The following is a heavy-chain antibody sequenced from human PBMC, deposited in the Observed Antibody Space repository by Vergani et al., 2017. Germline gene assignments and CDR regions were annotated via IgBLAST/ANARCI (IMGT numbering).Heavy chain of an antibody. D-gene: IGHD5-18*01. CDR2: ISSSSSYI. Sequence: EVQLVESGGGLVKPGGSLRLSCAASGFTFSSYSMNWVRQAPGKGLEWVSSISSSSSYIYYADSVKGRFTIARDNAKNSLYLQMNSLRADDTAVYYFARGLYSYGHGMAFDIWGQGTMVTVSS. CDR3: ARGLYSYGHGMAFDI. V-gene: IGHV3-21*01. CDR1: GFTFSSYS. J-gene: IGHJ3*02.